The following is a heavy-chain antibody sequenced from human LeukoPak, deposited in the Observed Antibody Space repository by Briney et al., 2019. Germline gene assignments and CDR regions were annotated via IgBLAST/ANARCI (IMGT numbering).Heavy chain of an antibody. Sequence: GRSLRLSCAASGFTFSNYGMRWVRQAPGKGLEWVAIISFDGKSKYYADSVKGRLTISRDNSKNTLYLQMNSLRAEDTAVYYCAKDMYGDYGVDYWGQGTLVTVSS. CDR1: GFTFSNYG. D-gene: IGHD4-17*01. V-gene: IGHV3-30*18. CDR3: AKDMYGDYGVDY. CDR2: ISFDGKSK. J-gene: IGHJ4*02.